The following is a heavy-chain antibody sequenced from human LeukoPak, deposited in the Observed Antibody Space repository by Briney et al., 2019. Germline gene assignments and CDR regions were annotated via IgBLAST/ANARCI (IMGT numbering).Heavy chain of an antibody. D-gene: IGHD6-13*01. V-gene: IGHV3-23*01. CDR2: VTDRGDT. Sequence: GRSQRLSCAASGFSFNSYVMNWVRQAPGKGLEWVSTVTDRGDTYYADSVKGRSTIFRDSSKNTLYLQLNRLRADDTAIYYCAKVIWISWYKILDYRGQGTLVTVSS. CDR3: AKVIWISWYKILDY. J-gene: IGHJ4*02. CDR1: GFSFNSYV.